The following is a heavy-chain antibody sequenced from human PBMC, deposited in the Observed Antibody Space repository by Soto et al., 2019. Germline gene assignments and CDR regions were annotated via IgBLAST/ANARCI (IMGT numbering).Heavy chain of an antibody. V-gene: IGHV1-69*02. D-gene: IGHD2-8*01. CDR2: IIPILGIA. CDR3: ARGPPHNCTNGVCYPGALTGALYYFDY. Sequence: ASVKVSCKASGGTFSSYTISWVRQAPGQGLEWMGRIIPILGIANYAQKFQGRVTITADKSTSTAYMELSSLRSEDTAVYYCARGPPHNCTNGVCYPGALTGALYYFDYWGQGTLVTVSS. J-gene: IGHJ4*02. CDR1: GGTFSSYT.